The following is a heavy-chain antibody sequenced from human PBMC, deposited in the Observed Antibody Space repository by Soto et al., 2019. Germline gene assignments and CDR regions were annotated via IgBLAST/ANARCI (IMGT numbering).Heavy chain of an antibody. V-gene: IGHV3-30*18. J-gene: IGHJ6*02. CDR3: AKHLLAVAGCLHRMDV. CDR1: GFTFSSYG. CDR2: ISQDGSTN. D-gene: IGHD6-19*01. Sequence: QVQLVESGGGVVQPGRSLRLSCAASGFTFSSYGMDLVRQAQGKGLEWVAVISQDGSTNYFADSLKGRVTISRDKSQNTLYLQMTELRAEDTAVDYCAKHLLAVAGCLHRMDVWGQGTTVTVSS.